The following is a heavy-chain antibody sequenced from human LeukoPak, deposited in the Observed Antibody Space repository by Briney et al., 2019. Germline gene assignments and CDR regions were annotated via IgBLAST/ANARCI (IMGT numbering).Heavy chain of an antibody. CDR2: TYYRSKWYN. CDR1: GDSVSSNSAT. J-gene: IGHJ5*02. V-gene: IGHV6-1*01. Sequence: SQTLSLTCAISGDSVSSNSATWNWIRQFPSRGLEWLGRTYYRSKWYNDYAVSVKSRITINPDTSKNQFSLQLNSVTPEDTAVYYCARDLGGSSSDYNCFDPWGQGTLVTVSS. CDR3: ARDLGGSSSDYNCFDP. D-gene: IGHD6-6*01.